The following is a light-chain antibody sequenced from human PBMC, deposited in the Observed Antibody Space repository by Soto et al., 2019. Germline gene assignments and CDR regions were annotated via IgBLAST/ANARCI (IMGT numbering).Light chain of an antibody. V-gene: IGKV3-15*01. CDR2: AAS. CDR1: QSVSRN. CDR3: QQYNNWPYT. Sequence: EIVMTQSPATLSVSPGERATLSCRASQSVSRNLAWYQQQPGQAPRLLIYAASTRAPGIPARFSGSGSGTEFTLTISRLQSEDFSVYYCQQYNNWPYTFGQGTKLEIK. J-gene: IGKJ2*01.